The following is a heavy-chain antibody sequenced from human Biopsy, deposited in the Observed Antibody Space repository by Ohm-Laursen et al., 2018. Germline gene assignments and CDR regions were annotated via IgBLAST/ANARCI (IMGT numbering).Heavy chain of an antibody. Sequence: SQTLPLTCAVSGYSISTGYYWGWIRQPPGKGLEWIACIDYRGSTNYNPSLKSRVSISIDTSKNQLSLRLNSVTAADTAVYYCARVSRSIYDSTFDSFNIWGPGTMVTVSS. CDR3: ARVSRSIYDSTFDSFNI. CDR2: IDYRGST. CDR1: GYSISTGYY. V-gene: IGHV4-28*02. J-gene: IGHJ3*02. D-gene: IGHD3-22*01.